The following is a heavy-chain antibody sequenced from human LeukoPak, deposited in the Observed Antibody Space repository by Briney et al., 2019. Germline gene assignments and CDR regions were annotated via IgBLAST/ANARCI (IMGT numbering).Heavy chain of an antibody. CDR2: ISSSSYI. V-gene: IGHV3-21*01. D-gene: IGHD6-19*01. J-gene: IGHJ6*03. CDR3: ARDGSGWYLNYYMDV. Sequence: GGSLRLSCAVSGFTFSSYSMNCVRQAPGKGLEWVSSISSSSYIYYADSVKGRFTISRDNAKNSLYLQMNSLRAEDTAVYYCARDGSGWYLNYYMDVWGKGTTVTVSS. CDR1: GFTFSSYS.